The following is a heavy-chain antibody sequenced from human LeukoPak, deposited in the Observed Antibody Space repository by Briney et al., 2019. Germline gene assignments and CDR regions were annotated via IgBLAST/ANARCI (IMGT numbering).Heavy chain of an antibody. J-gene: IGHJ4*02. CDR3: ARDRDYYGSGSSYFDY. D-gene: IGHD3-10*01. V-gene: IGHV4-30-4*02. Sequence: SETLSLTCTVSGGSISSGGYYWSWIRQPPGKGLEWIGYIYFSGTAYYNPSLKSRVSLSVDTAKNQFSLKVTSVTAADTAVYYCARDRDYYGSGSSYFDYWGQGTLVTVSS. CDR2: IYFSGTA. CDR1: GGSISSGGYY.